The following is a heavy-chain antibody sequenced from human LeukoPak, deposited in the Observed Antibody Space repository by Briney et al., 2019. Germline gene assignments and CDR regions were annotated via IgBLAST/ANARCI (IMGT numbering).Heavy chain of an antibody. Sequence: GSLRLSCAASGFTFSSYGMHWVRQAPGKGLEWVAVIWYDGSNKYYADSVKGRVTISRDNSKNTLYLQMNSLRAEDTAVYYCAKGKYDFWSGYSNAEYFQHWGQGTLVTVSS. J-gene: IGHJ1*01. CDR2: IWYDGSNK. CDR3: AKGKYDFWSGYSNAEYFQH. CDR1: GFTFSSYG. D-gene: IGHD3-3*01. V-gene: IGHV3-33*06.